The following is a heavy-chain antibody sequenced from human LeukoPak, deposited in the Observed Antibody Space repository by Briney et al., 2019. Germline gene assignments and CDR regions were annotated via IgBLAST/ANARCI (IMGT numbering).Heavy chain of an antibody. V-gene: IGHV3-21*01. D-gene: IGHD2-2*01. CDR1: GFTFSSYS. CDR3: ARVSTAGLSKINNFDY. Sequence: GGSLRLSCAASGFTFSSYSMNWVRQAPGKGLEWVSSISSSSSYIYYADSVKGRFTISRDNAKNSLYLEMNSLRAEDTAVYYCARVSTAGLSKINNFDYWGQGTLVTVSS. CDR2: ISSSSSYI. J-gene: IGHJ4*02.